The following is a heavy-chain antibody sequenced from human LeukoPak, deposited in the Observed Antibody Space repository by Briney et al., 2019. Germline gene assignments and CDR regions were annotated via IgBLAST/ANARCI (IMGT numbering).Heavy chain of an antibody. D-gene: IGHD3-22*01. J-gene: IGHJ4*02. CDR3: ARESVDYNRAGASQTPAHFDY. V-gene: IGHV1-18*01. CDR1: GYTFTSYG. Sequence: ASVKVSCKASGYTFTSYGISWVRQAPGQGLEWMGWIGAYNGNTNYAQKLQGRVTMTTDTSTSTAYMELRSLRSDDTAVYYCARESVDYNRAGASQTPAHFDYWGQGTLVTVSS. CDR2: IGAYNGNT.